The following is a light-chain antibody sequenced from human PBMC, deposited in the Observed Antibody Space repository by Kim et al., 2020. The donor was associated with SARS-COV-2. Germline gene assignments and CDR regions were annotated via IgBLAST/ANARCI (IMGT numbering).Light chain of an antibody. V-gene: IGLV1-40*01. Sequence: QSVLTQPPSVSGAPGQRVTISCAGSSSKIGGGYHVHWYQQLPRTAPKLLIYGNNNRPSGVPDRFSGSKSGTSASLAITGLQAEDEADYYCQSFDSSLSGWVFGGGTKLTVL. CDR1: SSKIGGGYH. CDR2: GNN. J-gene: IGLJ3*02. CDR3: QSFDSSLSGWV.